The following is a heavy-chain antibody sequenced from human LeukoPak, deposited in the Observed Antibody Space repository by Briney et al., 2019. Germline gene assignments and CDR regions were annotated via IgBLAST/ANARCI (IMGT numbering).Heavy chain of an antibody. D-gene: IGHD1-26*01. CDR3: ARVSSGSYFGYYYYYMDV. J-gene: IGHJ6*03. V-gene: IGHV3-74*01. CDR2: INSDGSST. CDR1: GFPFSNYW. Sequence: GGSLRLSCAASGFPFSNYWIHWVRQAPGKGLVWVSRINSDGSSTSYADSVKGRFTISRDNAKNTLYLQMNSLRAEDTAVYYCARVSSGSYFGYYYYYMDVWGKGTTVTVSS.